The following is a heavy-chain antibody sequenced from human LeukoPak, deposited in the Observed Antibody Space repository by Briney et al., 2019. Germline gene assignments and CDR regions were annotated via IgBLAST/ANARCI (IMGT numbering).Heavy chain of an antibody. CDR1: GGSISSSSNY. CDR3: ARSPKYYYDSSGYFGDY. D-gene: IGHD3-22*01. Sequence: SETLSLTCTVSGGSISSSSNYWGWIRQPPGKGLEWIGSIYYSGSIYYNPSLKSRVTVFVDTSRNQFSLKLSSVTAADTAVYYCARSPKYYYDSSGYFGDYWGQGTLVTVSS. J-gene: IGHJ4*02. CDR2: IYYSGSI. V-gene: IGHV4-39*07.